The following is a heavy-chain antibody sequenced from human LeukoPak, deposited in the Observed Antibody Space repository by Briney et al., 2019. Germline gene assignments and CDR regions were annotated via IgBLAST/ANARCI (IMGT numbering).Heavy chain of an antibody. CDR1: GYFISSGYY. D-gene: IGHD6-13*01. J-gene: IGHJ3*02. CDR2: IYHSGST. CDR3: ARIAAAATYDAFDI. Sequence: SGTLSLTCAGSGYFISSGYYWGWIRPPPGKGLEWIGSIYHSGSTYYNPSLKSRVTISVDTSKNQFSLTLSSVTAADTAVYYCARIAAAATYDAFDIWGQGTMVTVSS. V-gene: IGHV4-38-2*01.